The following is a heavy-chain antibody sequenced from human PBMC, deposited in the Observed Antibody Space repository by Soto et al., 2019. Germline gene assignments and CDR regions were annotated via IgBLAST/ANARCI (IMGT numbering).Heavy chain of an antibody. D-gene: IGHD3-10*01. J-gene: IGHJ6*03. CDR3: ARGRARITMVRGVLNYYYYYMDV. V-gene: IGHV1-8*01. CDR1: GYTFTSYD. CDR2: MNPNSGNT. Sequence: ASVKVSCKASGYTFTSYDINWVRQATGQGLEWMGWMNPNSGNTGYAQKFQGRVTMTRNTSISTAYMELSSLRSEDTAVYYCARGRARITMVRGVLNYYYYYMDVWGKGTTVTVSS.